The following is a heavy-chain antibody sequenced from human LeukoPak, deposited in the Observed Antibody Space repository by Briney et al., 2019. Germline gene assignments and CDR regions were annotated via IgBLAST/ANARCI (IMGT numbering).Heavy chain of an antibody. D-gene: IGHD3-22*01. CDR3: AKDQSLSTTMMFDY. CDR2: ISGSGGST. V-gene: IGHV3-23*01. J-gene: IGHJ4*02. CDR1: GFTFNTHA. Sequence: GGPLRLSCAASGFTFNTHAMTWVRQAPGKGPEWVSAISGSGGSTYYADSVKGRFTISRDNSRNTLYLQMSSLRAEDTAVYYCAKDQSLSTTMMFDYWGQGTLVTVSS.